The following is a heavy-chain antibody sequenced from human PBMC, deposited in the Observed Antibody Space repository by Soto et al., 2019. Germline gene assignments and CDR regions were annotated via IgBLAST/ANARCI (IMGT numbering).Heavy chain of an antibody. CDR2: IYHSGST. J-gene: IGHJ3*02. CDR3: ARGNSSAYYTDAFDI. Sequence: PGKGLEWIGYIYHSGSTYYNPSLKSRVTISVDRSKNQFSLKLSSVTAADTAVYYCARGNSSAYYTDAFDIWGQGPIVTVSS. V-gene: IGHV4-30-2*01. D-gene: IGHD3-22*01.